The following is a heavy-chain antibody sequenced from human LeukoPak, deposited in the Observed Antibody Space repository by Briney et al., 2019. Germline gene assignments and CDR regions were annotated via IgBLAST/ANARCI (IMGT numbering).Heavy chain of an antibody. D-gene: IGHD6-13*01. J-gene: IGHJ4*02. CDR1: GYSFTNYW. CDR3: ARPDSSSWHFDY. Sequence: GESLKISCKASGYSFTNYWIGWVRQMPGKGLEWMGIIYPDDSDARHSPSFQGQVTISADKSISTAYLQWSSLKASDTAMYFCARPDSSSWHFDYWGQGTLVTVSS. CDR2: IYPDDSDA. V-gene: IGHV5-51*01.